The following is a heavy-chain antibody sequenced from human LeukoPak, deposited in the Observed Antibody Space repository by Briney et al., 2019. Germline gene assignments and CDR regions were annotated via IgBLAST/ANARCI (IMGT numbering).Heavy chain of an antibody. CDR1: EFTFSIYA. CDR3: ARDLSGDWYFDL. J-gene: IGHJ2*01. V-gene: IGHV3-23*01. Sequence: GGSLRLSCAASEFTFSIYAMNWVRQAPGKGLEWVSVISGRGEHTYYADSVKGRFTISRDNSNNTLYLQMNSLRAEDAAVYYCARDLSGDWYFDLWGRGTLVTVSS. CDR2: ISGRGEHT. D-gene: IGHD7-27*01.